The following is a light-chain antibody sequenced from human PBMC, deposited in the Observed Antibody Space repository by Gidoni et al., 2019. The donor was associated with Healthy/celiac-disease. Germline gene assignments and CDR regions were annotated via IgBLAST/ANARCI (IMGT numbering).Light chain of an antibody. V-gene: IGLV1-40*01. CDR2: GNS. J-gene: IGLJ1*01. CDR3: QSYDSSLSGKV. Sequence: QSVLTQQPSVSGAPGQRVTIYCTGSSSNIGAGYDVHWYQQLPGTAPKLLIYGNSNRPSGVPDRFSGSKSGTSASLAITGLQAEDEADYYCQSYDSSLSGKVFGTGTKVTVL. CDR1: SSNIGAGYD.